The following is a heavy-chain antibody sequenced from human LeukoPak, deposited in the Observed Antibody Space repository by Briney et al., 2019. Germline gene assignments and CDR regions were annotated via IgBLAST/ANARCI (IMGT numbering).Heavy chain of an antibody. Sequence: GGSLRLSCAASGFTFSTYGMHWVRQAPGKGLAWVAVIWDDGTNKYYADSVKGRFTITRDNSRNTLYLQMNSLRAEDTAVYYCARAEVPGAIKSGAFDIWGQGTMVTVSS. J-gene: IGHJ3*02. D-gene: IGHD2-2*01. CDR3: ARAEVPGAIKSGAFDI. CDR2: IWDDGTNK. CDR1: GFTFSTYG. V-gene: IGHV3-33*01.